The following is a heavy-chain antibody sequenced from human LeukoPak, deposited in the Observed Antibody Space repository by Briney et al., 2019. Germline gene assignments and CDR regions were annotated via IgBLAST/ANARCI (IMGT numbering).Heavy chain of an antibody. J-gene: IGHJ6*02. CDR2: IRYDGSNK. CDR3: ARDNYGSGSLGGMDV. V-gene: IGHV3-30*02. Sequence: GGSLRLSCAASGFTFSSYGMHWVRQAPGKGLEWVAFIRYDGSNKYYADSVKGRFTISRDNSKNTLYLQMNSLRAEDTAVYYCARDNYGSGSLGGMDVWGQGTTVTVSS. CDR1: GFTFSSYG. D-gene: IGHD3-10*01.